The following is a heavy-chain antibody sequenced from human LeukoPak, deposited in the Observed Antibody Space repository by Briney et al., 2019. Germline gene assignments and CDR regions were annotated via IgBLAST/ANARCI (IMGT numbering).Heavy chain of an antibody. Sequence: TGGSLRLSCEASGFTFSSYSMNWVRQAPGKGLEWVSSISSSSSYIYYADSVKGRFTISRDNAKNSLYLQMNSLRAEDTAVYYCAREVAAIGYYFDYWGQGTLVTVSS. CDR2: ISSSSSYI. D-gene: IGHD2-15*01. J-gene: IGHJ4*02. CDR1: GFTFSSYS. CDR3: AREVAAIGYYFDY. V-gene: IGHV3-21*01.